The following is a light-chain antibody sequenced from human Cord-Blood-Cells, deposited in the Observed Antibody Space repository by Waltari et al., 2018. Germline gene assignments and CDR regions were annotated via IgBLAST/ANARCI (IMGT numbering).Light chain of an antibody. J-gene: IGLJ3*02. V-gene: IGLV2-11*01. CDR3: CSYAGSYTFSWV. CDR2: DVS. CDR1: SSDVGGSNY. Sequence: QSALTQPRSVSGSPGQSVPISCTGTSSDVGGSNYVSWYQQHPGKAPKLMIYDVSKRPSGVPDRFSGSKSGNTASLTISGLQAEDEADYYCCSYAGSYTFSWVFGGGTKLTVL.